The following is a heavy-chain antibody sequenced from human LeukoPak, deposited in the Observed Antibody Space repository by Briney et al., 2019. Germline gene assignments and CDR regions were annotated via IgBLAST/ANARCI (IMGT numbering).Heavy chain of an antibody. CDR2: ISGSGGST. J-gene: IGHJ4*02. CDR3: AKDLAGSGSYSFDY. CDR1: GFTFSNYA. V-gene: IGHV3-23*01. D-gene: IGHD1-26*01. Sequence: SGGSLRLSCAASGFTFSNYAMNWVRQAPGRGQEWVSAISGSGGSTYYADSVKGRFTISRDNSKNTLYLQMNSLRAEDTAVYYCAKDLAGSGSYSFDYWGQGTLVTVSS.